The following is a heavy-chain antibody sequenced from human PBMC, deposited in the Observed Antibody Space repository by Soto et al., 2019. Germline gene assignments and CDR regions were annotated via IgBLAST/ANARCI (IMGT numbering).Heavy chain of an antibody. CDR3: AKKGPCSGGSCYYFDY. J-gene: IGHJ4*02. CDR1: GFTFDDYA. V-gene: IGHV3-9*01. CDR2: ISWNSGNI. D-gene: IGHD2-15*01. Sequence: GGSLRLSCAASGFTFDDYAMYWVRQAPGKGLEWVSGISWNSGNIGYADSVRGRFTISRDNAKNFLYLQMNSLRAEDTALYYCAKKGPCSGGSCYYFDYWGQGTLVTVSS.